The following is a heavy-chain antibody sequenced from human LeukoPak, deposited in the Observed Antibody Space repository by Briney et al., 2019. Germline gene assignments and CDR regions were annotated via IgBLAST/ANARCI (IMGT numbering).Heavy chain of an antibody. D-gene: IGHD5-18*01. CDR3: ARSRIQLISD. J-gene: IGHJ4*02. CDR1: GGSISSGSYY. CDR2: IYTSGST. Sequence: SQTLSLTCTVSGGSISSGSYYWSWIRQPAGKGLEWIGRIYTSGSTNYNPSLKSRVTISVDTSKNQFPLKLSSVTAADTAVYYCARSRIQLISDWGQGTLVTVSS. V-gene: IGHV4-61*02.